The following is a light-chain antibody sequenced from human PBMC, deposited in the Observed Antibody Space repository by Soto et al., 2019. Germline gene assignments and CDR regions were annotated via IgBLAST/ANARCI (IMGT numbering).Light chain of an antibody. CDR2: HAS. Sequence: DIQMTQSPSTLPASVGDRATITCRASQSISNCLAWYQQKPAAAPKLLLYHASTIGSRGPSRFSGSGTGSEFTLTIRILQPDAFASYHWQRYMSYSFGQGTKVEIK. V-gene: IGKV1-5*01. CDR1: QSISNC. J-gene: IGKJ1*01. CDR3: QRYMSYS.